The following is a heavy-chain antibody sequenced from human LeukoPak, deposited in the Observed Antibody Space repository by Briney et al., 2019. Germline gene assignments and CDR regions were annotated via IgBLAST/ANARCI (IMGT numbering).Heavy chain of an antibody. J-gene: IGHJ3*01. D-gene: IGHD6-19*01. CDR1: GFTFSSYG. Sequence: PGGSLRLSCAASGFTFSSYGMHWVRQAPGKGLEWVAVIWYDGSNKYYADSVKGRFTISRDNSKNTLYLQMNSLRAEDTAVYYCARDASYSSGSAFDVWGQGTMVTVSS. CDR3: ARDASYSSGSAFDV. V-gene: IGHV3-33*01. CDR2: IWYDGSNK.